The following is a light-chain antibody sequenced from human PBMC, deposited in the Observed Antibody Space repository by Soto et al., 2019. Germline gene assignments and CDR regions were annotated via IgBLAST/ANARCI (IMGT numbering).Light chain of an antibody. V-gene: IGKV3-20*01. Sequence: EIVLTQSPGTLSLSPGERATLSCRASQSVSSSYLAWYQQKPGQAPRLLIYGASSRATGIPGRFSGSGSGTDCNLTIRRLEPEDFAVYYCQQYGSSLPWTFGQGTKVEIK. CDR1: QSVSSSY. J-gene: IGKJ1*01. CDR3: QQYGSSLPWT. CDR2: GAS.